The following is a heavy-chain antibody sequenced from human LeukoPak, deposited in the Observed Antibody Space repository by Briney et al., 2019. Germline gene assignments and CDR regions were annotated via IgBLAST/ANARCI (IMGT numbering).Heavy chain of an antibody. CDR1: GFTFSSYA. J-gene: IGHJ4*02. CDR3: ASISHADTATVDY. Sequence: PGGSLRLSCAASGFTFSSYAMSWVRQAPGKGLEWVSAISGSGGSTYYADSVEGRFTISRDNSKNTLYLQMNSLRAEDTAVYYCASISHADTATVDYWGQGTLVTVSS. D-gene: IGHD5-18*01. CDR2: ISGSGGST. V-gene: IGHV3-23*01.